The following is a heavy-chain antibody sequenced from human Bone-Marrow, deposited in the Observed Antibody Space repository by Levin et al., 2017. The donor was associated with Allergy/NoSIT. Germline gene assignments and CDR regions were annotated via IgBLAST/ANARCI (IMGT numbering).Heavy chain of an antibody. V-gene: IGHV1-8*01. J-gene: IGHJ5*02. CDR2: MNPNSGNT. CDR3: ARAPVVVAKNPVDKWFDP. CDR1: GYTFTSYD. Sequence: ASVKVSCKASGYTFTSYDINWVRQATGQGPEWMGWMNPNSGNTGYAQKFQGRVTMTRNTSISTAYMELSSLGSEDTAVYYCARAPVVVAKNPVDKWFDPWGQGTLVTVLS. D-gene: IGHD2-15*01.